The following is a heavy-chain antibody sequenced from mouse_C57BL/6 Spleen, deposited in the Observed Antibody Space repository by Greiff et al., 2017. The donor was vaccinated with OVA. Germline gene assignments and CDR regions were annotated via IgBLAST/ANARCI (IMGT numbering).Heavy chain of an antibody. Sequence: EVQLQQSGPELVKPGASVKISCKASGYTFTDYYMNWVEQSHGKSLEWIGDINPNNGGTSYNQKFKGKATLTVDKSSSTAYMELRSLTSEDSAVYYCARAPPYYYGSDFAYWGQGTLVTVSA. CDR2: INPNNGGT. CDR3: ARAPPYYYGSDFAY. V-gene: IGHV1-26*01. J-gene: IGHJ3*01. D-gene: IGHD1-1*01. CDR1: GYTFTDYY.